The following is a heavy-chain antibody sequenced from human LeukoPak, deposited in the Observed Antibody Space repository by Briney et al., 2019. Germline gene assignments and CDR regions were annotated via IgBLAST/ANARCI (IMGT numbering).Heavy chain of an antibody. CDR3: AREKNYYYGMDV. V-gene: IGHV3-53*01. CDR2: IYSGGST. CDR1: GFTVSSNY. Sequence: GGSLLLSCAASGFTVSSNYMSWGRQAPGKGLEGVSVIYSGGSTYYADSVKGRFTISRDNSKNTLYLQMNSLRAEDTAVYYCAREKNYYYGMDVWGQGTTVTVSS. J-gene: IGHJ6*02.